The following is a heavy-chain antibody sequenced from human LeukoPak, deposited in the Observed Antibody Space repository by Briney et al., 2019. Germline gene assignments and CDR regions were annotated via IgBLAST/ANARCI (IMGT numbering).Heavy chain of an antibody. Sequence: KPSETLSLTCTVSGGYISSGSYYWSWIRQPPGKGLEWIGEINHSGSTNYNPSLKSRVTISVDTSKNQFSLKLSSVTAADTAVYYCARRGYSSGWYEWVYWGQGTLVTVSS. V-gene: IGHV4-39*07. CDR3: ARRGYSSGWYEWVY. CDR1: GGYISSGSYY. CDR2: INHSGST. D-gene: IGHD6-19*01. J-gene: IGHJ4*02.